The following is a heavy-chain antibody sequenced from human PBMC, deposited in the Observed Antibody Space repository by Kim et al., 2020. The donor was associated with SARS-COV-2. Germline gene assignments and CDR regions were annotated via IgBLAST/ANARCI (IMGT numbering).Heavy chain of an antibody. CDR3: VKGLIAAAGTLYFQH. Sequence: GGSLRLSCSASGFTFSSYAMHWVRQAPGKGLEYVSAISSNGGSTYYADSVKGRFTISRDNSKNTLYLQMSSLRAEDTAVYYCVKGLIAAAGTLYFQHWGQGTLVTVSS. D-gene: IGHD6-13*01. J-gene: IGHJ1*01. V-gene: IGHV3-64D*06. CDR2: ISSNGGST. CDR1: GFTFSSYA.